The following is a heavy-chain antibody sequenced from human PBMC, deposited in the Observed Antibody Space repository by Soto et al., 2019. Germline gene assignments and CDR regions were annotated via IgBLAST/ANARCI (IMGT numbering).Heavy chain of an antibody. CDR3: AKGGVAARPVRDWFDP. Sequence: PGGSLRLSCAASGFTCSRDGMQWVRQAPGKGLEWVAVISYDGSNKYYADSVKGRFTISRDNSKNTLYLQMNSLRAEDTAVYYCAKGGVAARPVRDWFDPWGQGTLVTVSS. D-gene: IGHD6-6*01. CDR2: ISYDGSNK. CDR1: GFTCSRDG. J-gene: IGHJ5*02. V-gene: IGHV3-30*18.